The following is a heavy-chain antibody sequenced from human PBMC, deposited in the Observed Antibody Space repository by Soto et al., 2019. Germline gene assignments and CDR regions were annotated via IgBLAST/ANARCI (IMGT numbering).Heavy chain of an antibody. CDR3: ARQTVNWFDP. J-gene: IGHJ5*02. CDR2: IDPSDSYT. D-gene: IGHD4-17*01. Sequence: GESLKISCKGSGYSFTSYWISWVRQMPGEGLEWMGRIDPSDSYTNYSPSFQGHVTISADKSISTAYLQWSSLKASDTAMYYCARQTVNWFDPWGQGTLVTVSS. CDR1: GYSFTSYW. V-gene: IGHV5-10-1*01.